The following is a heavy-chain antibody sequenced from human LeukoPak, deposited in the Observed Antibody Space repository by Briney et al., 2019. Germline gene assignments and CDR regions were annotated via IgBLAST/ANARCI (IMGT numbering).Heavy chain of an antibody. V-gene: IGHV3-53*04. CDR2: IYSGGST. CDR1: GFTVSSNY. J-gene: IGHJ6*02. CDR3: AREKLERRWIDYYYYYGMDV. Sequence: GGSPRLSCAASGFTVSSNYMSWVRQAPGKGLEWVSVIYSGGSTYYADSVKGRFTISRHNSKNTLYLQMNSLRAEDTAVYYCAREKLERRWIDYYYYYGMDVWGQGTTVTVSS. D-gene: IGHD1-1*01.